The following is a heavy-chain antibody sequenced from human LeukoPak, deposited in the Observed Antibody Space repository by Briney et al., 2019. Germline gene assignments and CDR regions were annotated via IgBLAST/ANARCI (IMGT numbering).Heavy chain of an antibody. Sequence: ASVKVSCKASGYSFTDYFIHWVRQAPGQGLEWMGWISAYNGNTNYAQKLQGRVTMTTDTSTSTAYMELRSLRSDDTAVYYCARRGDDFWSAPDYWGQGTLVTVSS. D-gene: IGHD3-3*01. CDR2: ISAYNGNT. CDR1: GYSFTDYF. J-gene: IGHJ4*02. CDR3: ARRGDDFWSAPDY. V-gene: IGHV1-18*04.